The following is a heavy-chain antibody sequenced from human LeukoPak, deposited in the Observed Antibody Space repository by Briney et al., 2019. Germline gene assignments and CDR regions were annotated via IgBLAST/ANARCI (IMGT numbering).Heavy chain of an antibody. CDR2: MKEDGSDE. CDR1: EFGFSSST. J-gene: IGHJ1*01. V-gene: IGHV3-7*01. CDR3: VVGGAGGGYFPN. D-gene: IGHD3-16*01. Sequence: PGGSLRLSRAAHEFGFSSSTMSWVRQAAGKGLEWVAKMKEDGSDEEYVDAVKGRFTISRDNAKNSLYLQMNSLRPEDTAVYFCVVGGAGGGYFPNWGQGSLVIVSS.